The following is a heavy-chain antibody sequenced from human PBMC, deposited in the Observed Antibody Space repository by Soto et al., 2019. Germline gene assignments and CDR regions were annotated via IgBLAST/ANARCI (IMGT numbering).Heavy chain of an antibody. V-gene: IGHV1-18*01. CDR3: ARDPHEFGTSYWFDP. D-gene: IGHD3-16*01. Sequence: ASVKVSCKTSGYTFNTYGINWVRQAPGQGLELMGWISAYDGKTTYAEKFQGRVTLTTDTSTSTAYMELRSLRSDDTAIYYFARDPHEFGTSYWFDPWGEGTPVTVSA. J-gene: IGHJ5*02. CDR2: ISAYDGKT. CDR1: GYTFNTYG.